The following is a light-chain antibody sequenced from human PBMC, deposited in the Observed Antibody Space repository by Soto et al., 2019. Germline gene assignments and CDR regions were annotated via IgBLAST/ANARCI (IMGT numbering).Light chain of an antibody. CDR1: QGISSY. CDR3: QQYYSYPPLT. V-gene: IGKV1-8*01. J-gene: IGKJ5*01. Sequence: AIRMTQSPSSLSASTGDRVTITCRVSQGISSYLAWYQQKPGKAPKLLIYAASTLQSGVPSRFSGSGSGTDFTLTISCLQSEDFATYYCQQYYSYPPLTFGQGTRLEI. CDR2: AAS.